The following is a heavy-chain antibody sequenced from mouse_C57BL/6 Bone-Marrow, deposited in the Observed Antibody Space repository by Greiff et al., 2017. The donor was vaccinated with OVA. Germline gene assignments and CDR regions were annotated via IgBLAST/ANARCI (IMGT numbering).Heavy chain of an antibody. J-gene: IGHJ3*01. CDR3: AREDYYAYGGWFAY. CDR1: GFTFSSYG. Sequence: EVQGVESGGDLVKPGGSLKLSCAASGFTFSSYGMSWVRQTPDKRLEWVATISSGGSYTYYPDSVKGRFTISRDNAKNTLYLQMSSLKSEDTAMYYCAREDYYAYGGWFAYWGQGTLVTVSA. V-gene: IGHV5-6*01. D-gene: IGHD2-1*01. CDR2: ISSGGSYT.